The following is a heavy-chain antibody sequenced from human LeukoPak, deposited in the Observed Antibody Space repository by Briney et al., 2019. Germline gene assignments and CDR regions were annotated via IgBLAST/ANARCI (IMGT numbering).Heavy chain of an antibody. Sequence: GGSLRLSCAASGFTFSSYAMYWVRQAPGKGLEWVAFIRYDGNNKNYADSVKGRFTISRDNSKDTLYLQMNSLRAEDTAVYYCAKGDDYGANTRLPKYNWFDPWGQGTLVTVSS. CDR2: IRYDGNNK. D-gene: IGHD4-23*01. J-gene: IGHJ5*02. CDR1: GFTFSSYA. CDR3: AKGDDYGANTRLPKYNWFDP. V-gene: IGHV3-30*02.